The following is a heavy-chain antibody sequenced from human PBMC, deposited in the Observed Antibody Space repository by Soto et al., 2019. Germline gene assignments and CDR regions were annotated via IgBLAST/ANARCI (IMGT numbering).Heavy chain of an antibody. J-gene: IGHJ6*03. Sequence: SETLSLTCTVCGGSISSYYWSWIRQPPGKGLEWIGYIYYSGSTNYNPSLKSRVTISVDTSKNQFSLKLSSVTAADTAVYYCARDGDYDILTGYTYYMDVWGKGTTVT. CDR2: IYYSGST. D-gene: IGHD3-9*01. V-gene: IGHV4-59*01. CDR3: ARDGDYDILTGYTYYMDV. CDR1: GGSISSYY.